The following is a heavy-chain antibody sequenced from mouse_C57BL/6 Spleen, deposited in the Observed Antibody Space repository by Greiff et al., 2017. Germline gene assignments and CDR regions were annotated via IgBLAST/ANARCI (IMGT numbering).Heavy chain of an antibody. CDR1: GYTFTSYW. V-gene: IGHV1-72*01. CDR3: AREGVCYGSEDY. CDR2: IDPNSGGT. Sequence: QVQLKQPGAELVKPGASVKLSCKASGYTFTSYWMHWVKQRPGRGLEWIGRIDPNSGGTKYNEKFKSKATLTVDKPSSTAYMQLSSLTSEDSAVYYCAREGVCYGSEDYWGQGTTLTVSS. D-gene: IGHD1-1*01. J-gene: IGHJ2*01.